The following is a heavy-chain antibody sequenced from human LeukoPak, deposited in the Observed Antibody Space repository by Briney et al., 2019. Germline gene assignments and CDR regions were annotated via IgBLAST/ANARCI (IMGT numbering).Heavy chain of an antibody. J-gene: IGHJ3*02. CDR2: ISWNSGSI. CDR1: GFTFDDYA. CDR3: AKDRLGSSSWSDAFDI. V-gene: IGHV3-9*01. Sequence: PGGSLRLSCAASGFTFDDYAMPWVRQAPGKGLEWVSGISWNSGSIGYADSVKGRFTISRDNAKNSLYLQMNSLRAEDTALYYCAKDRLGSSSWSDAFDIWGQGTMVTVSS. D-gene: IGHD6-13*01.